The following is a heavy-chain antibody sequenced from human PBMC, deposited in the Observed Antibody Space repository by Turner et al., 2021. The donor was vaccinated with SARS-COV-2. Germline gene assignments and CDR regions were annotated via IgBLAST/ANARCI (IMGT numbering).Heavy chain of an antibody. CDR2: FDPEDGET. V-gene: IGHV1-24*01. CDR3: ATGYAYCGGDCSIDY. D-gene: IGHD2-21*02. CDR1: GYTLIELS. Sequence: QVQLVQSGAEVKNPGASVKVSCKVSGYTLIELSMHWVRQAPGKGLEWMGGFDPEDGETIYAQKFQGRVTMTEDTSTDTAYMELSSLRSEDTAVYYCATGYAYCGGDCSIDYWGQGTLVTVSS. J-gene: IGHJ4*02.